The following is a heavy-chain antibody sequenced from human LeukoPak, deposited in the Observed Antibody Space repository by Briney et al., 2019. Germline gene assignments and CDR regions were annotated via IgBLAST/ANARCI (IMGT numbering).Heavy chain of an antibody. Sequence: SETLSLTCTVSGVSINSYYWSWIRQPPGKGLEWIGYIYHSGSTNYNPSLKSRVTISVDTSKNQFSLKLSSVTAADTAMYYCARRIAAAGAFDYWGQGTLVTVSS. CDR3: ARRIAAAGAFDY. D-gene: IGHD6-13*01. CDR1: GVSINSYY. CDR2: IYHSGST. V-gene: IGHV4-59*08. J-gene: IGHJ4*02.